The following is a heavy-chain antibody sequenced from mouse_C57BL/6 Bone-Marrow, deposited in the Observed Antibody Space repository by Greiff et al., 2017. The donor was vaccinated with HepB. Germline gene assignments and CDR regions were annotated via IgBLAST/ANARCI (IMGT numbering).Heavy chain of an antibody. CDR2: IIPSTGGT. CDR3: AYYGFDY. CDR1: FYSFTGYY. V-gene: IGHV1-42*01. J-gene: IGHJ2*01. D-gene: IGHD1-1*01. Sequence: EVQLQQSGPELVKPGASVKISCKASFYSFTGYYMNWVKQSPEKSLEWIGDIIPSTGGTTYNQKFKAKATLTVDKSSSTAYMQLKSLTSEDSAVYYCAYYGFDYWGQGTTLTVSS.